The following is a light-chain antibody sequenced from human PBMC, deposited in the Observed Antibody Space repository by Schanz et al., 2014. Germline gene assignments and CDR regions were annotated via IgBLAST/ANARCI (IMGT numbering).Light chain of an antibody. CDR3: QQYKSWPPKLT. Sequence: EIVLTQSPATLSVSPGERATLSCRASQSVDNDLAWYQQKPGQAPRLLIYGASSRATGIPDRFSGSGSGTEFTLTISSLQSEDFAVYYCQQYKSWPPKLTFGQGTRVEIK. J-gene: IGKJ1*01. V-gene: IGKV3D-15*01. CDR2: GAS. CDR1: QSVDND.